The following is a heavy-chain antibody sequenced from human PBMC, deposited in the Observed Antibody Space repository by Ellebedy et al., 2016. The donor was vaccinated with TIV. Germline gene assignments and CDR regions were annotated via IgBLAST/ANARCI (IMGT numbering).Heavy chain of an antibody. CDR3: ARRGGYSYGYADY. D-gene: IGHD5-18*01. CDR1: GYSFTSYW. Sequence: GGSLRLXCKGSGYSFTSYWIGWVRQIPGKGLEWMGIIYPGDSDTRYSPSFQGQVTISADKSISTAYLQWSSLKASDTAMYYCARRGGYSYGYADYWGQGTLVTVSS. J-gene: IGHJ4*02. V-gene: IGHV5-51*01. CDR2: IYPGDSDT.